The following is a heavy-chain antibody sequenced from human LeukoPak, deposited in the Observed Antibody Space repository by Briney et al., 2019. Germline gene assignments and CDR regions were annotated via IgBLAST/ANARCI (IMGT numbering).Heavy chain of an antibody. Sequence: ASVKVSCKASGYTFTGYYMHWVRQAPGQGLEWMGWINPNSGGTNYAQKFQGWVTMTRDTSISTAYMELSRLRSDDTAVYYCARDNPSSSSSLDYWGQGTLVTVSS. CDR2: INPNSGGT. CDR3: ARDNPSSSSSLDY. V-gene: IGHV1-2*04. J-gene: IGHJ4*02. D-gene: IGHD6-13*01. CDR1: GYTFTGYY.